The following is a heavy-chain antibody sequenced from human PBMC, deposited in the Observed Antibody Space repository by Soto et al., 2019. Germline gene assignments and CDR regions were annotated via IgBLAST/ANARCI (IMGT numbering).Heavy chain of an antibody. V-gene: IGHV4-34*01. J-gene: IGHJ4*02. CDR3: ARARSLAASRIPFDY. CDR2: INHSGST. Sequence: LSETLSLTCAVYGGSFSGYYWSWIRQPPGKGLEWIGEINHSGSTNYNPSLKSRVTISVDTSKNQFSLKLSSVTAADTAVYYCARARSLAASRIPFDYWGQGTLVTVS. CDR1: GGSFSGYY. D-gene: IGHD6-6*01.